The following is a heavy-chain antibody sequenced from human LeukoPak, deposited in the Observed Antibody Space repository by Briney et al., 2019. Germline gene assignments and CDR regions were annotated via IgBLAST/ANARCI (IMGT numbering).Heavy chain of an antibody. J-gene: IGHJ4*02. CDR2: IRYDGSNK. D-gene: IGHD3-22*01. Sequence: GGSLRLSCAASGFTFSSYGIHWVRQAPGKGLEWVAFIRYDGSNKYYADSVKGRFTISRDNAKNSLYLQMNSLRAEDTAVYYCAREKTSYYDSSGYGDYWGQGTLVTVSS. CDR1: GFTFSSYG. CDR3: AREKTSYYDSSGYGDY. V-gene: IGHV3-30*02.